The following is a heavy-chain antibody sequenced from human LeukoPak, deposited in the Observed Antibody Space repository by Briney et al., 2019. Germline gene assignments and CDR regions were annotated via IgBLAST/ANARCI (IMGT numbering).Heavy chain of an antibody. CDR1: GYTFTNYD. J-gene: IGHJ4*02. CDR3: ARFTPRLSREKFDY. Sequence: ASVKVSCKASGYTFTNYDINWVRQAPGQGLEWMGWISAYIGNTYYAQKFQGRVTMTTGTSTTTAYMELRSLRSDDTGVYYCARFTPRLSREKFDYWGQGTLVTVSS. D-gene: IGHD3-3*02. V-gene: IGHV1-18*01. CDR2: ISAYIGNT.